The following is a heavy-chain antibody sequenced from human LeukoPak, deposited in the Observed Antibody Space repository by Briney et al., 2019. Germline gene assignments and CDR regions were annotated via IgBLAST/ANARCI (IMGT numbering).Heavy chain of an antibody. CDR3: ARLPVAVPCTYSDY. CDR2: MYYSGRP. D-gene: IGHD1-1*01. Sequence: PAETLSLTCTVSGDSISNSSHYWGWIRQPPGKVLEWIGSMYYSGRPYYNTSRKSRFTISVDTSKNQFSLQLSSVTAADTAVYYCARLPVAVPCTYSDYWGQGTLGSVSS. CDR1: GDSISNSSHY. J-gene: IGHJ4*02. V-gene: IGHV4-39*01.